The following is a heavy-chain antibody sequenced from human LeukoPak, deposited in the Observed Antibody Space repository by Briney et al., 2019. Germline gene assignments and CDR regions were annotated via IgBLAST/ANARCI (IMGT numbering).Heavy chain of an antibody. CDR1: GFTFSSYE. V-gene: IGHV1-24*01. Sequence: GGSLRLSCAASGFTFSSYEMNWVRQAPGKGVEWMGGFNPEDVETIYAQKFQGRVTMTEDTSTATAYMDLRSLRPDDTAVYYCATDFYGGRKFDYWGQGTLVTVS. J-gene: IGHJ4*02. D-gene: IGHD2/OR15-2a*01. CDR3: ATDFYGGRKFDY. CDR2: FNPEDVET.